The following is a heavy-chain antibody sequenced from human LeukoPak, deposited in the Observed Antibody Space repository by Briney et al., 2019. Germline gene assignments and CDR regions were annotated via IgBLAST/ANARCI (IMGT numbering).Heavy chain of an antibody. Sequence: ASVKVSCKASGGTFSSYAISWVRQAPGQGLEWMGGIIPIFGTANYAQKFQGRVTITADKSTSTAYMELSSLRSEDTAVYYCARVRRRGYSGYSVDYWGRGTLVTVSS. J-gene: IGHJ4*02. CDR3: ARVRRRGYSGYSVDY. CDR2: IIPIFGTA. V-gene: IGHV1-69*06. D-gene: IGHD5-12*01. CDR1: GGTFSSYA.